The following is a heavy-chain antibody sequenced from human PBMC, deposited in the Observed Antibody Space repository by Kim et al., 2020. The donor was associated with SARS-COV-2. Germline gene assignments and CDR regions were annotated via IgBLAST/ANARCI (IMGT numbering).Heavy chain of an antibody. Sequence: GGSLRLSCAASGFIFSSYGMHWVRQAPGKGLEWVAVISYDGSNKYYADSVKGRFTISRDNSKNTLYLQMNSLRAEDTAVYYCAKDRDGSYFDQALGWGQGTLVTVSS. D-gene: IGHD1-26*01. J-gene: IGHJ4*02. CDR1: GFIFSSYG. CDR3: AKDRDGSYFDQALG. CDR2: ISYDGSNK. V-gene: IGHV3-30*18.